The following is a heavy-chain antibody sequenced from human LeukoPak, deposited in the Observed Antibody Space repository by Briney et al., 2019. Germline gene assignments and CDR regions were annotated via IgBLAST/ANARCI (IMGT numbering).Heavy chain of an antibody. CDR1: GYTFTGYY. J-gene: IGHJ4*02. CDR3: ARPYYYDSSGYYIDY. Sequence: ASVKVSCEASGYTFTGYYMHWVRQAPGQGLEWMGWINPNSGGTNYAQKFQGRVTMTRDTSISTAYMELSRLRSDDTAVYYCARPYYYDSSGYYIDYWGQGTLVTVSS. CDR2: INPNSGGT. D-gene: IGHD3-22*01. V-gene: IGHV1-2*02.